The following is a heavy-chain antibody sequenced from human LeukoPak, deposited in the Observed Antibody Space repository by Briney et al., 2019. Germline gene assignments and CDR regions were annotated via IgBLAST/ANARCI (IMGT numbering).Heavy chain of an antibody. J-gene: IGHJ5*02. D-gene: IGHD4-17*01. CDR2: IKSKTDGGTT. CDR3: TTDYGDYGVAGPRYNWFDP. Sequence: GGSLRLSCAASGFTFSNAWMSWVRQAPGKGLEWVGRIKSKTDGGTTDYAAPVKGRFTISRDDSKNTLYLQTNSLKTEDTAVYYCTTDYGDYGVAGPRYNWFDPWGQGTLVTVSS. V-gene: IGHV3-15*01. CDR1: GFTFSNAW.